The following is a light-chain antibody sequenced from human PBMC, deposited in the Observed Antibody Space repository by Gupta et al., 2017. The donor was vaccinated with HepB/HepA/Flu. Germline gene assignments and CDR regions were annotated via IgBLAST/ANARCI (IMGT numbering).Light chain of an antibody. CDR3: SSYTRSSTLGPRV. Sequence: QSALTKHASVSGSPGQSNTIPCTGTSCDVGGYNYVSWYQQHPGKAPKLMIYDVSNRPSWVSNRFSGSKSGNTASLTISGLQAEDEADYYCSSYTRSSTLGPRVFGGGTKLTVL. CDR1: SCDVGGYNY. V-gene: IGLV2-14*01. CDR2: DVS. J-gene: IGLJ3*02.